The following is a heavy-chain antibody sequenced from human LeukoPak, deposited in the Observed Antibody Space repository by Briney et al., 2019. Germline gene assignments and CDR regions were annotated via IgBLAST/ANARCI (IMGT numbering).Heavy chain of an antibody. CDR2: IYTSGST. Sequence: SETLSLTCTVSGGSISSYYWSWIRQPAGKGLEWIGRIYTSGSTNYNPSLKSRVTMSVDTSKNQFSLKLSSVTAADTAVYYCARAAGGGNSGYYYYYYMDVWGKGTTVTVSS. V-gene: IGHV4-4*07. J-gene: IGHJ6*03. CDR1: GGSISSYY. D-gene: IGHD4-23*01. CDR3: ARAAGGGNSGYYYYYYMDV.